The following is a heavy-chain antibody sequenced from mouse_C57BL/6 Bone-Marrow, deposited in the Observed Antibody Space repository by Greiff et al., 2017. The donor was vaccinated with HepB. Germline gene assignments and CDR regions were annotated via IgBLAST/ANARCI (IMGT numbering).Heavy chain of an antibody. Sequence: QVQLQQPGAELVNPGASVKLSFKASGYTFTSYWMQWVKQRPGQGLEWIGEIDPSDSYTNYNQKFKGKATLTVDTSSSTAYMQLSSLTSEDSAVYYCASWDFDYWGQGTTLTVSS. CDR3: ASWDFDY. CDR1: GYTFTSYW. CDR2: IDPSDSYT. V-gene: IGHV1-50*01. J-gene: IGHJ2*01. D-gene: IGHD4-1*01.